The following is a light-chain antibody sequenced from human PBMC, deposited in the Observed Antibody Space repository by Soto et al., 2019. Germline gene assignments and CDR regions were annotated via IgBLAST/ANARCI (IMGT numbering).Light chain of an antibody. CDR3: MQGTHWPLT. CDR1: RSLVYTDGNTY. J-gene: IGKJ2*01. Sequence: DVVLTQSPLSLPVTLGQPASISCRSSRSLVYTDGNTYLNWFQQRPGQSPRRLIYKVSNRDSGVPYRFSGSGSGTDFTLKISRVEAEDVGLYYCMQGTHWPLTFGQGTKVEIK. V-gene: IGKV2-30*01. CDR2: KVS.